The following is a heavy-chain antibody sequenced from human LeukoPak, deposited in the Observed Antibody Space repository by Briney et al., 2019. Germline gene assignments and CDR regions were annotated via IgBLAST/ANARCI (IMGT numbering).Heavy chain of an antibody. J-gene: IGHJ6*02. V-gene: IGHV1-46*01. D-gene: IGHD6-19*01. Sequence: ASVKVSCKASGYTFTKYYMHWVRQAPGQGLEWMGIINPSGGRASYAEKFQGRVTMTRDTSTSTVYMELTSLRSEDTALYYCARGEGDQWLVTSNYGMDVWGRGTTVTVSS. CDR1: GYTFTKYY. CDR2: INPSGGRA. CDR3: ARGEGDQWLVTSNYGMDV.